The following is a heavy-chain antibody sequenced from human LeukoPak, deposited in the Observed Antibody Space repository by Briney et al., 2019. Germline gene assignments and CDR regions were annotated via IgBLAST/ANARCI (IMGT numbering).Heavy chain of an antibody. CDR3: ARVSIGPTFYDFWSLFDP. V-gene: IGHV4-59*01. D-gene: IGHD3-3*01. CDR2: ISDIGSI. Sequence: SETLFLTCTVSGGSISSYYWSWIRQPPGKGLEWIAYISDIGSINYNPSLKSRVTISVDTSKNQFSLKLSSVTAADTAVYYCARVSIGPTFYDFWSLFDPWGQGTLVTVSS. CDR1: GGSISSYY. J-gene: IGHJ5*02.